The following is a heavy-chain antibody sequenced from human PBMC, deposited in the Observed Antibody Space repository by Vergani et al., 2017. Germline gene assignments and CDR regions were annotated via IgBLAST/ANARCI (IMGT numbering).Heavy chain of an antibody. D-gene: IGHD5-24*01. J-gene: IGHJ4*02. CDR2: ISAYNGNT. CDR1: GYSFYTYG. Sequence: QVQLVQSGAEMKKPGASVKVSCKASGYSFYTYGISWVRQAPGQGLEWMGLISAYNGNTNYAQKFQGRVTMTRDTSTSTDYMELRSLGTDDTAVYYCAESRDGYNRYWGQGTLVTVSS. CDR3: AESRDGYNRY. V-gene: IGHV1-18*01.